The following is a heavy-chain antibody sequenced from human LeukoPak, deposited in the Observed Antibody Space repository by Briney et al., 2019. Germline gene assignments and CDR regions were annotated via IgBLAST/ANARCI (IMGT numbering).Heavy chain of an antibody. CDR3: ASSTTYDFWSGYYMFDY. CDR2: IIPIFGTA. CDR1: GGTFSSYA. J-gene: IGHJ4*02. Sequence: SVKVSCKASGGTFSSYAISWVRQAPGQGLEWMGGIIPIFGTANYAQKFQGRVTITTDESTSTAYMELSSLRSEDTAVYYCASSTTYDFWSGYYMFDYWGQGTLVTVSP. V-gene: IGHV1-69*05. D-gene: IGHD3-3*01.